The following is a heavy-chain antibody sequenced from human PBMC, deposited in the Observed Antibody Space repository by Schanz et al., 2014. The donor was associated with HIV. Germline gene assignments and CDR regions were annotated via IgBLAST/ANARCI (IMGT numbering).Heavy chain of an antibody. V-gene: IGHV1-69*01. CDR1: GGSFSNYA. J-gene: IGHJ6*02. Sequence: QVQLVQSGAEVKKPGSSVKVSCKASGGSFSNYAISWVRQAPGQGPEWMGGTNPVFGKAIYAQKFQGRVTITADESTSTAYMELSSLRSEDTAVYYCADAPVERGYYYYGMDVWGQGTTVTVSS. D-gene: IGHD1-1*01. CDR3: ADAPVERGYYYYGMDV. CDR2: TNPVFGKA.